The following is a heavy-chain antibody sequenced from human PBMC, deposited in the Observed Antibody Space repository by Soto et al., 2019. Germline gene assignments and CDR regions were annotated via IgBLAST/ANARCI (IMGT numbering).Heavy chain of an antibody. D-gene: IGHD6-25*01. Sequence: SETLSLTCTVSGGSITSSSHFWGWVRQPPGKGLEWIGTIYFTGNTYYTPSLKSRLTMSIDTSKNEFSLRLNSVTAADTAVYYCAGQTFTIAAASYGRSNWLDPSGPGTLVTVYS. V-gene: IGHV4-39*01. CDR3: AGQTFTIAAASYGRSNWLDP. J-gene: IGHJ5*02. CDR2: IYFTGNT. CDR1: GGSITSSSHF.